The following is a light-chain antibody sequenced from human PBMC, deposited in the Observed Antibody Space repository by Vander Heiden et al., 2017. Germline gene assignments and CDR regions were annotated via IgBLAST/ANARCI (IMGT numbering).Light chain of an antibody. CDR3: QQYYSTPLLT. CDR1: QSVLDSPNNKNY. Sequence: DIVMTQSPDSLAVSLGERATINGKSSQSVLDSPNNKNYLAWYQQKPGQPPKLLIYWASTRESGVPERFSGSGSGTDFTLTISSLQAEDVAVYYCQQYYSTPLLTFGGGTKVEIK. J-gene: IGKJ4*01. CDR2: WAS. V-gene: IGKV4-1*01.